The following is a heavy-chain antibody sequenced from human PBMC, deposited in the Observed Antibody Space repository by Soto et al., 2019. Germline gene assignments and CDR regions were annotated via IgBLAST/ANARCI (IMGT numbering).Heavy chain of an antibody. J-gene: IGHJ6*02. D-gene: IGHD5-18*01. CDR2: MNPNSGNT. CDR1: GYTFTSYD. Sequence: ASVKVSCRASGYTFTSYDINRVRQATGQGLEWMGWMNPNSGNTGYAQKFQGRVTMTRNTSISTAYMELSSLRSEDTAVYYCARGGIHHYYYGMDVWGQGTTVTVSS. CDR3: ARGGIHHYYYGMDV. V-gene: IGHV1-8*01.